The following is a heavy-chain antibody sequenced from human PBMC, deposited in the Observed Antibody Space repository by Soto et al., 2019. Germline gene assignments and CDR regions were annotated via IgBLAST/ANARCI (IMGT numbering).Heavy chain of an antibody. Sequence: GGSLRLSCSASGFSFNSYAMHWVRQAPGKGLEYVSGISSTGGSTYHADSVQGRFIISRDNSKDTLYLQMNSVRPEDNAVYYCVKDRTSRTRAFDYWGQGTLVTVSS. CDR1: GFSFNSYA. V-gene: IGHV3-64D*08. J-gene: IGHJ4*02. CDR2: ISSTGGST. CDR3: VKDRTSRTRAFDY.